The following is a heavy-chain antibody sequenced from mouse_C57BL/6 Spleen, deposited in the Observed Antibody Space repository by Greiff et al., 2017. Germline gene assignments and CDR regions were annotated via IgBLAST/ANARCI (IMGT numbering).Heavy chain of an antibody. V-gene: IGHV5-4*01. Sequence: EVKLVESGGGLVKPGGSLKLSCAASGFTFSSYAMSWVRQTPEKRLEWVATISDGGSYTYYPDNVKGRFTISIDYAKNNLYLRRSHLKSEDTAMYYCARENGNEDAMDYWGQGTSVTVSS. CDR3: ARENGNEDAMDY. CDR2: ISDGGSYT. CDR1: GFTFSSYA. J-gene: IGHJ4*01. D-gene: IGHD2-1*01.